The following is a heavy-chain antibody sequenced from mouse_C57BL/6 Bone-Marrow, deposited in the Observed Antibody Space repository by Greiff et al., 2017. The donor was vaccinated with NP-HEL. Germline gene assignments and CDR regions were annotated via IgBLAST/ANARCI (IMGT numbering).Heavy chain of an antibody. J-gene: IGHJ3*01. D-gene: IGHD1-1*01. V-gene: IGHV1-81*01. Sequence: QVQLKQSGAELARPGASVKLSCKASGYTFTSYGIRWVKQRPGQGLAWIGEIYPRTGSTYYNEKFKGKATLTADKSSSTAYMELRSLTSADSAVYFCARSYYFGSSSWLAYWGQGTLVTVSA. CDR3: ARSYYFGSSSWLAY. CDR2: IYPRTGST. CDR1: GYTFTSYG.